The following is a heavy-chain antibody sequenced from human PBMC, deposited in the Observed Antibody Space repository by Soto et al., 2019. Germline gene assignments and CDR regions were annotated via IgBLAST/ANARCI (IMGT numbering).Heavy chain of an antibody. CDR3: AKGTVGGYSFWSGYYSAGLDV. CDR2: ISGSADGT. D-gene: IGHD3-3*01. Sequence: EVKLLESGGGLAQPGGSLRLSCVGSGFTFASYAISWVRQAPGERLQWIAAISGSADGTDYAHSVRGRFTIYRGKAKKTVHLQMERLRVEDTAVYFCAKGTVGGYSFWSGYYSAGLDVWGQGTLVSVS. CDR1: GFTFASYA. J-gene: IGHJ3*01. V-gene: IGHV3-23*01.